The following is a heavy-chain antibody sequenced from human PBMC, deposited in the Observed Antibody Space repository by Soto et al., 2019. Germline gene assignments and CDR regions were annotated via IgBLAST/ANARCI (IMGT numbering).Heavy chain of an antibody. V-gene: IGHV4-39*07. D-gene: IGHD3-22*01. Sequence: PSETLSLTCTVSGGSINSRSYYWGWIRQPPGKGLEWIGSIYYSGSTNYNPSLKSRVTISVDTSKNQFSLKLSSVTAADTAVYYCARGPERDDSSGYGWFDPWGQGTLVTVSS. J-gene: IGHJ5*02. CDR3: ARGPERDDSSGYGWFDP. CDR1: GGSINSRSYY. CDR2: IYYSGST.